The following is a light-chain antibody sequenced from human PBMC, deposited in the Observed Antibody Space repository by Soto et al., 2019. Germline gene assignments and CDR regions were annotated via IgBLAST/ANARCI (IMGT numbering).Light chain of an antibody. V-gene: IGKV3-11*01. CDR2: DAS. CDR1: QSVSRS. J-gene: IGKJ4*01. CDR3: QQRSNR. Sequence: TQSPSTLSASIGERVTITCRASQSVSRSLTWYQHKPGQAPRLLIYDASTRATGIPRRFSGSGSGTDFTLTISSLEPEDFAVYYCQQRSNRFGGGTKVDIK.